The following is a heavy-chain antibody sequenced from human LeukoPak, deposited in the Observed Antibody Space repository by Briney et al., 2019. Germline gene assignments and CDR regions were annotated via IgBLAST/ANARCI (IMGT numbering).Heavy chain of an antibody. V-gene: IGHV4-59*08. CDR2: IYYSGST. CDR1: GGSISSYY. Sequence: PSETLSLTCTVSGGSISSYYWSWIRQPPGKGLEWIGYIYYSGSTNYNPSLKSRVTISVDTSKNQFSLKLSSVTAADTAVYYCARLRAEYYYDSSGYYDGFDYWGQGTLVTVSS. D-gene: IGHD3-22*01. CDR3: ARLRAEYYYDSSGYYDGFDY. J-gene: IGHJ4*02.